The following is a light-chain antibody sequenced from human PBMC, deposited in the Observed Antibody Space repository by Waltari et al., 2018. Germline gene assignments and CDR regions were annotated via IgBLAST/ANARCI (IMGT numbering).Light chain of an antibody. CDR2: RNN. V-gene: IGLV1-47*01. CDR1: RSNIGSNY. CDR3: AAWDDSLSGRV. Sequence: QSVLTQPPSASGTPGQRVTISCSGSRSNIGSNYVYWYQPLPGTAPKLLIFRNNRRPSGVPARFSGSKSGTSASLAISGLRSEDEADYYWAAWDDSLSGRVFGGGTKVTVL. J-gene: IGLJ3*02.